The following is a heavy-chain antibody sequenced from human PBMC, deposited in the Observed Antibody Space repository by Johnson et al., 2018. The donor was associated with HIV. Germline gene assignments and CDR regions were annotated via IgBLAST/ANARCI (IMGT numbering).Heavy chain of an antibody. J-gene: IGHJ3*02. CDR1: GFTLSTYC. Sequence: VQLVESGGGVVQPGGSLRLSCAASGFTLSTYCMHWVRQAPGKGLDWVAFIRYDGSEKYYVDSVKGRFTISRDNAKNSLYLQMNSLRAEDTALYYCARRRWPEGDDAFDIWGQGTMVTVSS. D-gene: IGHD4-23*01. V-gene: IGHV3-30*02. CDR2: IRYDGSEK. CDR3: ARRRWPEGDDAFDI.